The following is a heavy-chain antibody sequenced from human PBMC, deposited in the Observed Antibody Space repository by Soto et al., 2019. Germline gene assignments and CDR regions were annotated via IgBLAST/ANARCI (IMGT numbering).Heavy chain of an antibody. J-gene: IGHJ5*02. D-gene: IGHD2-2*01. V-gene: IGHV3-23*01. CDR3: AKDLPKGYCSSTSCRTYNWFDL. CDR1: GFTFSSYA. Sequence: PGGSLRLSCAASGFTFSSYAMSWVRQAPGKGLEWVSAISGSGGSTYYADSVKGRFTISRDNSKNTLYLQMNSLRAEDTAVYYCAKDLPKGYCSSTSCRTYNWFDLWAQRTLVTVSS. CDR2: ISGSGGST.